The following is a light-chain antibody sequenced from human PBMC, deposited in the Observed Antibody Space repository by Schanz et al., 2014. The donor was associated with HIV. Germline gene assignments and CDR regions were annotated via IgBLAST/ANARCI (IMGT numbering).Light chain of an antibody. CDR1: QSVSSN. J-gene: IGKJ1*01. V-gene: IGKV3-20*01. CDR3: QQYGSSPWT. Sequence: EIVMTQSPATLSVSPGERATLSCRASQSVSSNLAWYQQKPGQAPRLLIYGASSRATGIPDRFSGSGSGTDFTLTISRVEAEDYAVYYCQQYGSSPWTFGQGTKVEIK. CDR2: GAS.